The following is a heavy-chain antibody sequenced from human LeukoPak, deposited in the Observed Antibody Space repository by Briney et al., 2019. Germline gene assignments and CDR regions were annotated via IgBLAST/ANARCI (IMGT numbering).Heavy chain of an antibody. CDR1: GFTFDRFT. D-gene: IGHD3-22*01. J-gene: IGHJ4*02. CDR2: INRRGHT. CDR3: ARDGYYDSSGYDY. V-gene: IGHV3-43*01. Sequence: GGSLRLSCAASGFTFDRFTIHWVRQTPGKGLEWVSLINRRGHTFYADSVKGRFTISRDNAKNSLYLQMNSLRAEDTAVYYCARDGYYDSSGYDYWGQGTLVTVSS.